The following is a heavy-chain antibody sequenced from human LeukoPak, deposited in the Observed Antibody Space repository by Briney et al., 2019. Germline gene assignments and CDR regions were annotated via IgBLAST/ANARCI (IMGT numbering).Heavy chain of an antibody. D-gene: IGHD6-13*01. J-gene: IGHJ4*02. CDR3: VIDSSSWYGY. Sequence: SETLSLTCTVSGGSISSSSYYWGWIRQPPGKGLEWIGSIYYSGSTYYNPSLKSRVTISVDTSKNQFSLKLSSVTAADTAVYYCVIDSSSWYGYWGQGTLVTVSS. CDR2: IYYSGST. V-gene: IGHV4-39*01. CDR1: GGSISSSSYY.